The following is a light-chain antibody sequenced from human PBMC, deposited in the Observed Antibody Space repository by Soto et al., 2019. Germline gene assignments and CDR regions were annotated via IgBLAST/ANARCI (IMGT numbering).Light chain of an antibody. CDR3: QQYNNWRPQT. V-gene: IGKV3-20*01. CDR2: AAS. CDR1: QSVTSSY. J-gene: IGKJ1*01. Sequence: EVVLTQSPGTLSLSPGERATLSCRASQSVTSSYLAWYQQKPGQAPRLLIYAASSRATGIPDRFSGSGSGTEFTLTISSLQSEDFAVYYCQQYNNWRPQTFGQGTKVEIK.